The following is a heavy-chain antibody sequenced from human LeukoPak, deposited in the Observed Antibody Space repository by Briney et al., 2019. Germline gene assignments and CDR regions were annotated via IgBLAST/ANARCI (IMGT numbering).Heavy chain of an antibody. J-gene: IGHJ4*01. CDR2: ISGSGSTT. D-gene: IGHD3-10*01. CDR3: AKGGRYYGSGSYIDY. V-gene: IGHV3-23*01. CDR1: GFRFSGYA. Sequence: PGGSLTLSCGVSGFRFSGYAMSWVRQAPGKGMEWVSAISGSGSTTYYTDSVKGRFTISRDNSKNTLYLQMNSLRAEDTAVYYCAKGGRYYGSGSYIDYWGQGTLVTVSS.